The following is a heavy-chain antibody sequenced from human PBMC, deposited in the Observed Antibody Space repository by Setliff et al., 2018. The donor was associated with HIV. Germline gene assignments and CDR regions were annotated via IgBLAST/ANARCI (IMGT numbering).Heavy chain of an antibody. V-gene: IGHV1-18*01. CDR2: INTHSGYT. Sequence: ASVKVSCKASGYTFNNYGISWVRQAPGQGLEWMGWINTHSGYTNYAQNVQGRVTVTMDTSTSTAYMELRSLRVDDTAVYYCVKDAYSTGKPGISWGQGTQVTVSS. CDR1: GYTFNNYG. CDR3: VKDAYSTGKPGIS. D-gene: IGHD2-8*02. J-gene: IGHJ4*02.